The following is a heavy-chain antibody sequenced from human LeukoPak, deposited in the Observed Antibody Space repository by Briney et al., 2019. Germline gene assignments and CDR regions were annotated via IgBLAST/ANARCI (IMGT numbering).Heavy chain of an antibody. V-gene: IGHV1-69*04. CDR2: IIPILGIA. D-gene: IGHD4/OR15-4a*01. Sequence: SVKVSCKASGGTFSSYAISWVRQAPGQGLEWMGRIIPILGIANYAQKFQGRVTITADKSTSTAYMELSSLRSEDTAVYYCAGEDGCCYGMDVWGQGTTVTVSS. J-gene: IGHJ6*02. CDR3: AGEDGCCYGMDV. CDR1: GGTFSSYA.